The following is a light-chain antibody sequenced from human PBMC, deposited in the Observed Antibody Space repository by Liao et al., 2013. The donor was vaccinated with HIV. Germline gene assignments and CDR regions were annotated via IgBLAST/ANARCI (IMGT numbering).Light chain of an antibody. CDR2: QDN. Sequence: SYELTQPPSVSVFSGQTASISCSGDNLGEKSASWYQQRPGQSPVLVIYQDNKRPSGIPERFSGSNYGNTATLTISGTQAMDEADYYCQAWDSSTAVFGAGTKVT. CDR3: QAWDSSTAV. V-gene: IGLV3-1*01. J-gene: IGLJ1*01. CDR1: NLGEKS.